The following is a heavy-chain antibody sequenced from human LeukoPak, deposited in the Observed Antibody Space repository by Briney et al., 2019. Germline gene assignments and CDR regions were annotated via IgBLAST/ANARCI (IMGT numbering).Heavy chain of an antibody. V-gene: IGHV3-30*18. D-gene: IGHD6-19*01. J-gene: IGHJ5*02. CDR3: AKDWGSSGWYNYFDP. CDR1: GSSISESG. Sequence: GGSLRLSCAVSGSSISESGTHWVRQAPGKGLEWVAMISYHGTATYYGDPVKGRFTVSRDTSKNTLYLQMDSLRPEDTAIYYCAKDWGSSGWYNYFDPWGQGTLVTVSS. CDR2: ISYHGTAT.